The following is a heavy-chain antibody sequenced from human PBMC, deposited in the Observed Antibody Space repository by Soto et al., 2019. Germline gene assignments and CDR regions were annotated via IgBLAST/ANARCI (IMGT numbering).Heavy chain of an antibody. CDR2: ITSSSSHM. V-gene: IGHV3-21*06. J-gene: IGHJ4*02. D-gene: IGHD5-12*01. CDR3: TTALGRVPTIT. CDR1: GFTFSTSI. Sequence: EEQLVESGGGLVKPGWSLRLSCAASGFTFSTSIMNWVRQAPGTGLEWVSSITSSSSHMFYADSVKGRFTISRDNARNSLYLQMNSLRAEDTAIYYCTTALGRVPTITWGQGTLVTASS.